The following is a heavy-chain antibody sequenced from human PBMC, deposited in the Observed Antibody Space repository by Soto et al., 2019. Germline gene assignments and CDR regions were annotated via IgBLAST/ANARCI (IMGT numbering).Heavy chain of an antibody. CDR3: ARDFPHMTTVPLDYYDGMDV. CDR2: ISAYKGNA. Sequence: QVQLVQSGAEVKKPGASVKVSCKASGYTFTSYGISWVRQAPGQGLEWMGWISAYKGNAYYVQKVQGRVTITTDTPTSTAYMELRSLRSDDTAVYYCARDFPHMTTVPLDYYDGMDVWGQGTTVTVSS. V-gene: IGHV1-18*01. CDR1: GYTFTSYG. J-gene: IGHJ6*02. D-gene: IGHD4-17*01.